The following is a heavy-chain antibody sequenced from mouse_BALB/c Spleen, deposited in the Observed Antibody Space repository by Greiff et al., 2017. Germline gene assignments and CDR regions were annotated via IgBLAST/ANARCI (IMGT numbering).Heavy chain of an antibody. CDR1: GFNIKDYY. D-gene: IGHD2-1*01. Sequence: VQLKQSGAELVRSGASVKLSCTASGFNIKDYYMHWVKQRPEQGLEWIGWIDPENGDTEYAPKFQGKATMTADTSSNTAYLQLSSLTSEDTAVYYCNAYGNSAYWGQGTLVTVSA. J-gene: IGHJ3*01. CDR2: IDPENGDT. CDR3: NAYGNSAY. V-gene: IGHV14-4*02.